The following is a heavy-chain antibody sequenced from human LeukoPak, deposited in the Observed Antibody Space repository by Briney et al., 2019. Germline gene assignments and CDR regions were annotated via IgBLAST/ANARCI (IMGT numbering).Heavy chain of an antibody. CDR3: ASLPGSPGRLTNYMDV. CDR1: GFTFDDYA. D-gene: IGHD3-10*01. J-gene: IGHJ6*03. V-gene: IGHV3-9*01. CDR2: ISWNSGSI. Sequence: GGSLRLSCAASGFTFDDYAMHWVRQAPGKGLGWVSGISWNSGSIGYADSVKGRFTISRDNAKNSLYLQMNSLRAEDTAVYYCASLPGSPGRLTNYMDVWGKGTTVTVSS.